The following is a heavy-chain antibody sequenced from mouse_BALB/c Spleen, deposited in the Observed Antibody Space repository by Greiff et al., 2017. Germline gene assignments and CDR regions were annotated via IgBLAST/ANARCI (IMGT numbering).Heavy chain of an antibody. D-gene: IGHD2-4*01. CDR2: IWGDGST. J-gene: IGHJ4*01. Sequence: QVQLKESGPGLVAPSQSLSITCTVSGFSLTGYGVNWVRQPPGKGLEWLGMIWGDGSTDYNSALKSRLSISKDNSKSQVFLKMNSLQTDDTARYYCARERDDYRRFYYAMDYWGQGTSVTVSS. CDR3: ARERDDYRRFYYAMDY. V-gene: IGHV2-6-7*01. CDR1: GFSLTGYG.